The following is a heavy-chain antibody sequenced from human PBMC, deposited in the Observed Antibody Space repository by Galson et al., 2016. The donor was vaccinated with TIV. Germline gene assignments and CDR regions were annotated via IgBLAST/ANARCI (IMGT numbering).Heavy chain of an antibody. Sequence: LVKPTQTLSLTCTVSGGSVRRGDNYLTWVRQPLGKGLEWIGCIYYSGSTDYSPSLKSRVTISADTSKKQFSLKLTSVTAADTAVYYCARERVEMTTVDYFNYYIDVWGKGTTVTVSS. CDR1: GGSVRRGDNY. V-gene: IGHV4-61*08. J-gene: IGHJ6*03. CDR2: IYYSGST. CDR3: ARERVEMTTVDYFNYYIDV. D-gene: IGHD4-11*01.